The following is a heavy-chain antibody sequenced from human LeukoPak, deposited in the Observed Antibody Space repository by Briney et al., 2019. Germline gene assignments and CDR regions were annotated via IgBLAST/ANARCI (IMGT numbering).Heavy chain of an antibody. Sequence: GGSLRLSCAASGFTFSSHWMHWDRQAPGKGLVWVSGISGDGTRTIYADSVKGRFTLSRDNAKNTLYLQMNSLRVEDTAVYYCVRDLLNWGQGTLVTVSS. CDR2: ISGDGTRT. J-gene: IGHJ4*02. CDR3: VRDLLN. CDR1: GFTFSSHW. V-gene: IGHV3-74*01.